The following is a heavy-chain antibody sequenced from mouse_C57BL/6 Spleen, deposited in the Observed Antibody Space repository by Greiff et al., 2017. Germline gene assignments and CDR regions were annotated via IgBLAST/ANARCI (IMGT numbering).Heavy chain of an antibody. CDR2: IRSKSNNYAT. V-gene: IGHV10-1*01. J-gene: IGHJ3*01. Sequence: DVMLVESGGGFVQPKGSLKLSCAASGFSFTTYAMHWVRQAPGQGLEWVARIRSKSNNYATYYADSVKDRFTISRDDSESMLYLQMNNMKTEDAAMYYCVGQLPGFAYWGQGTLVTVSA. D-gene: IGHD1-1*01. CDR3: VGQLPGFAY. CDR1: GFSFTTYA.